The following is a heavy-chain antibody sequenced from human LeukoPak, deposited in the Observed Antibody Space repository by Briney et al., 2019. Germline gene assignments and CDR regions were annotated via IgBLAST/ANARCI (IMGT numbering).Heavy chain of an antibody. J-gene: IGHJ4*02. CDR2: INWNGGST. Sequence: GGSLRLSCAASGFTFDDYGMSWARQAPGKGLEWVSGINWNGGSTGYADSVKGRFTISRDNAKNSLYLQMNSLRAEDTALYYCARDGDYGDYGGVIDYWGQGTLVTVSS. CDR3: ARDGDYGDYGGVIDY. CDR1: GFTFDDYG. D-gene: IGHD4-17*01. V-gene: IGHV3-20*04.